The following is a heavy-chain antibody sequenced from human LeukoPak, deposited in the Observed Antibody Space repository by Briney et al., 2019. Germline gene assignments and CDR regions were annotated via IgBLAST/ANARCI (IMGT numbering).Heavy chain of an antibody. CDR3: ARDAAPRDYDFWSGYYLRAFDI. D-gene: IGHD3-3*01. J-gene: IGHJ3*02. Sequence: SETLSLTCTVSGGSISSYYWSWIRQPPGKGLEWIGYIYYSGSTNYNPSLKSRVTLSVDTSKNQFSLKLSSVTAADTAVYYCARDAAPRDYDFWSGYYLRAFDIWGQGTMVTVSS. V-gene: IGHV4-59*01. CDR2: IYYSGST. CDR1: GGSISSYY.